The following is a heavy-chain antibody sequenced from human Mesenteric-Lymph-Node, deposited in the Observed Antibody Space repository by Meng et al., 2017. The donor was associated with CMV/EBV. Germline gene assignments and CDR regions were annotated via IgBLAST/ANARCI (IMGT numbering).Heavy chain of an antibody. D-gene: IGHD3-22*01. CDR2: VSPSSANT. CDR1: GYTFTDFD. J-gene: IGHJ5*02. V-gene: IGHV1-8*01. CDR3: PKGDNSGHYYNYFDR. Sequence: ASVKVSCKASGYTFTDFDINWVRQAPGQGLEWMGWVSPSSANTGYAQKFEGRVTMTRDNSINTVYMELSSLKSDDTAVYYCPKGDNSGHYYNYFDRWGQGTLVTVSS.